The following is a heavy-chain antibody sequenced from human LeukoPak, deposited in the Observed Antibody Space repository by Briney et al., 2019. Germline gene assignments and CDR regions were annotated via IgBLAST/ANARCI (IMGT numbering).Heavy chain of an antibody. V-gene: IGHV3-74*01. Sequence: GGSLRLSCAASGFTFSSYWMHWVRQAPGKGLAWVSRINSDGSSTSYADSVKGRFTISRDNAKNTLYLQMNSLRAEDTAVYYCACMVRGVNIDYWGQGTLVTVSS. CDR3: ACMVRGVNIDY. J-gene: IGHJ4*02. CDR1: GFTFSSYW. CDR2: INSDGSST. D-gene: IGHD3-10*01.